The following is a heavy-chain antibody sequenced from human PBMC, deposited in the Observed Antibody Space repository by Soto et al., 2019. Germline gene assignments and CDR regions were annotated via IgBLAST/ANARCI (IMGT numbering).Heavy chain of an antibody. CDR2: IKQDGSEK. CDR1: GFTFSSYW. V-gene: IGHV3-7*01. Sequence: GGSLRLSCAASGFTFSSYWMSWVRQAPGKGLEWVANIKQDGSEKYYVDSVKGRFTISRDNAKNSLYLQMNSLGAEDTAVYYCARDGSDWALYYFDYWGQGTLVTVSS. D-gene: IGHD1-26*01. J-gene: IGHJ4*02. CDR3: ARDGSDWALYYFDY.